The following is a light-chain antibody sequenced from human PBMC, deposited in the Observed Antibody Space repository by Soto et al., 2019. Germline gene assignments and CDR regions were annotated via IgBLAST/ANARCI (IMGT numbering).Light chain of an antibody. V-gene: IGKV3-20*01. J-gene: IGKJ2*01. CDR1: QSVSSSC. CDR3: QQYSSSPFT. Sequence: EIVLTQSPGTLSLSSGERATLSCRASQSVSSSCLAWYQQKPGQAPRLLIYDASSRATGIPDRFSGSGSGTDFTLTISRLEPEDFAVYFCQQYSSSPFTFGQGTKLEIK. CDR2: DAS.